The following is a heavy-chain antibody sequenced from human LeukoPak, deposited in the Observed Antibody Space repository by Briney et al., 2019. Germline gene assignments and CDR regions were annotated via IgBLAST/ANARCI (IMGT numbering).Heavy chain of an antibody. J-gene: IGHJ4*02. CDR1: GFTFSSYA. V-gene: IGHV3-23*01. CDR2: ISGSGGST. Sequence: PGGSLRLSCAASGFTFSSYAMSWVRQAPGKGLEWVSAISGSGGSTYYADSVKGRFTIPRDNSKNTLYLQMNSLRAEDTAVYYCAKGGYSGSYSAYEFDYWGQGTLVTVSS. D-gene: IGHD1-26*01. CDR3: AKGGYSGSYSAYEFDY.